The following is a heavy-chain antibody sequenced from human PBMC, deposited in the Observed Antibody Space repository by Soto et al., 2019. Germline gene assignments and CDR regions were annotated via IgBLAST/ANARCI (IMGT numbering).Heavy chain of an antibody. D-gene: IGHD6-25*01. V-gene: IGHV3-7*04. J-gene: IGHJ6*02. Sequence: DVQLVESGGGLVQPGGSLRLSCAAYRFTFSNYWMTWVRQAPGKGLEWVANIKEDGSEKSHVDSVKGRFTISRDNAKNSLYLQMNSLRAEDTAVYYCARAADSGDGLDVWGQGTTVTVS. CDR2: IKEDGSEK. CDR1: RFTFSNYW. CDR3: ARAADSGDGLDV.